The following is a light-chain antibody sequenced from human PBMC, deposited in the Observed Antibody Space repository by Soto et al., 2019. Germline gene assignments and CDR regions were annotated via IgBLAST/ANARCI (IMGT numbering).Light chain of an antibody. CDR1: QSVSNNY. J-gene: IGKJ1*01. Sequence: EIVLTQSPGTLSLSPGERATLSCRASQSVSNNYLAWYQQKPGQAPRLLIYGASNRATGIPDRLSGGGSGTDFTLTISRLEPEDFAVYYCQQYGSSGTFGQGTKVDIK. V-gene: IGKV3-20*01. CDR3: QQYGSSGT. CDR2: GAS.